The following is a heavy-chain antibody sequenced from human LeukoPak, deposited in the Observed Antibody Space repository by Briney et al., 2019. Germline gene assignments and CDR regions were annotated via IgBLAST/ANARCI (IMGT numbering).Heavy chain of an antibody. V-gene: IGHV1-69*01. D-gene: IGHD6-13*01. Sequence: GASVKVSCKASGCTFSSYAFSWLRQAPGQGLEWMGGIIPIFGTANYAHKFQGRVTITADESTSTAYMELSSLRSEDTAVYYCARDSIAAAGPPFESWGPGTLVTVSS. J-gene: IGHJ4*02. CDR3: ARDSIAAAGPPFES. CDR2: IIPIFGTA. CDR1: GCTFSSYA.